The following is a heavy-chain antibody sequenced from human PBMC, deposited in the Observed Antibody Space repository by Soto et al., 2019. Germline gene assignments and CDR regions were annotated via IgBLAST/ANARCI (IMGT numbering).Heavy chain of an antibody. J-gene: IGHJ5*02. CDR3: GIEHDYGDYYWFDP. CDR1: GFTFSSYA. Sequence: AGGSLRLSCAASGFTFSSYAMHWVRQAPGKGLEWVAVISYAGSHKYYADSVKGRFTISRDNSKNTLYLQMSSLRAEDTAGYYCGIEHDYGDYYWFDPWGQGTLVTVSA. V-gene: IGHV3-30-3*01. D-gene: IGHD4-17*01. CDR2: ISYAGSHK.